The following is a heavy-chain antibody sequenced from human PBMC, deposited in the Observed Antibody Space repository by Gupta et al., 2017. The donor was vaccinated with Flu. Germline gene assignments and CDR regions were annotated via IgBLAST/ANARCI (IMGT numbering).Heavy chain of an antibody. D-gene: IGHD5-24*01. CDR2: IWYDGSNK. V-gene: IGHV3-33*01. CDR1: GFTFSSYG. CDR3: AREDGYKTH. Sequence: VQLVESGGGVVQPGRSLRLSCAAPGFTFSSYGMHWVRQAPGKGLEWVAVIWYDGSNKYYADSVKGRFTISRDNSKNTLYLQMNSLRAEDTAVYYCAREDGYKTHWGQGTLVTVSS. J-gene: IGHJ4*02.